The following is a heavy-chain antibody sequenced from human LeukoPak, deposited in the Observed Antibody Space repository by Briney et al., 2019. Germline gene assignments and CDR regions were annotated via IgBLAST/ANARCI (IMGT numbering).Heavy chain of an antibody. D-gene: IGHD3-3*01. CDR3: ASGGWVTIFGVVTPFDY. CDR2: INPSSGCT. CDR1: GYTFAVYY. Sequence: ASVNVSCKASGYTFAVYYMHWVRQAPGQGLEWMGRINPSSGCTNDAQKFQGRVTMTRDMSISTAYMELSRLRSDDTAVYYCASGGWVTIFGVVTPFDYWGQGTLVTVSS. V-gene: IGHV1-2*06. J-gene: IGHJ4*02.